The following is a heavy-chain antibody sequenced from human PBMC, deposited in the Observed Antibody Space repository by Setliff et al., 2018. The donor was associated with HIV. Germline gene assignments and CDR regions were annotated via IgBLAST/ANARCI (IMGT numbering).Heavy chain of an antibody. J-gene: IGHJ3*02. CDR2: IYYSGKI. V-gene: IGHV4-30-2*01. CDR1: GGSISSGGYS. CDR3: ARVELLSFGETLRPSGFDI. Sequence: SETLSLTCTVSGGSISSGGYSWSWSRQPPGKGLEWIGYIYYSGKIYYNRSLKSRITISLDRSKNQFSLNLTSVTAADTAVYYRARVELLSFGETLRPSGFDIWGQGTVVTVS. D-gene: IGHD3-10*01.